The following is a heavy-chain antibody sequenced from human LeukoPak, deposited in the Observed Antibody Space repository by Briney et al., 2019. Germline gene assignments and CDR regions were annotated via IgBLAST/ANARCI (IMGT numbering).Heavy chain of an antibody. CDR3: ARDQGGNWNSNFDY. Sequence: ASVKVSCKASGYTFTNYGISWVRQAPGQGLEWMGWISAYNGNANYAQKLQGRVTVTTDTSTSTAYMELRSPRSDDAAVYYCARDQGGNWNSNFDYWGQGTLVTVSS. CDR1: GYTFTNYG. J-gene: IGHJ4*02. V-gene: IGHV1-18*01. D-gene: IGHD1-7*01. CDR2: ISAYNGNA.